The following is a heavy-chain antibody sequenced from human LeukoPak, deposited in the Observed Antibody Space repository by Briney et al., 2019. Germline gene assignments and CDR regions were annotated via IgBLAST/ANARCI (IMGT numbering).Heavy chain of an antibody. V-gene: IGHV3-23*05. CDR1: GLTFNTHA. D-gene: IGHD6-19*01. J-gene: IGHJ6*02. CDR3: AIKDGLSGCWDWGY. CDR2: LYGATGVT. Sequence: GGSLRLSCAASGLTFNTHAMIWVWVRQAPGKGLEWVSALYGATGVTYYADSVKGRFALSRDSSDNTLYLQMNRLRVEDTAMYYCAIKDGLSGCWDWGYWGQRTTVTAS.